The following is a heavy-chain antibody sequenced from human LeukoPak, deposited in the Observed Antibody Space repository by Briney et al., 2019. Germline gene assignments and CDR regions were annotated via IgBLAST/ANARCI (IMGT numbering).Heavy chain of an antibody. CDR1: GGSFSGYY. Sequence: SETLSLTCAVYGGSFSGYYWSWIRQPPGKGLEWIGEINHSGSTNYNPSLKSRVTISVDTSKNQFSLKLSSVTAADTAVYYCARDNDFWNGPSDYWGQGTLVTVSS. CDR3: ARDNDFWNGPSDY. V-gene: IGHV4-34*01. J-gene: IGHJ4*02. CDR2: INHSGST. D-gene: IGHD3-3*01.